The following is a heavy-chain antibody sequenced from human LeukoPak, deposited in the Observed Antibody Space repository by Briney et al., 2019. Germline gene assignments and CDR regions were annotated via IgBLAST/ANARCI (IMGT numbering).Heavy chain of an antibody. CDR2: ISSNGGST. Sequence: GGSLRLSCAASGFTFSSYAMHWVRQAPGKGLEYVSAISSNGGSTYYANSVKGRFTISRDNSKNTLYLQMVSLRAEDMAVYYCARVGYTSYYYYGMDVWGQGTTVTVSS. CDR1: GFTFSSYA. D-gene: IGHD6-13*01. V-gene: IGHV3-64*01. CDR3: ARVGYTSYYYYGMDV. J-gene: IGHJ6*02.